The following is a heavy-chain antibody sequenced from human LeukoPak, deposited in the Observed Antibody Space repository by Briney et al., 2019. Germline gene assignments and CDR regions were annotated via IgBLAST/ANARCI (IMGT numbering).Heavy chain of an antibody. Sequence: SQTLSLTCAISGDSVSSNNGAWNWIRQSPSRGLEWLGRTYYRSKWYNDYAGSLISRITISPDTSKNQFSLQLYSVTPEDTAVYYCARDVGTTGWHTFDYWGQGSLVTVSS. V-gene: IGHV6-1*01. D-gene: IGHD3-9*01. CDR2: TYYRSKWYN. J-gene: IGHJ4*02. CDR3: ARDVGTTGWHTFDY. CDR1: GDSVSSNNGA.